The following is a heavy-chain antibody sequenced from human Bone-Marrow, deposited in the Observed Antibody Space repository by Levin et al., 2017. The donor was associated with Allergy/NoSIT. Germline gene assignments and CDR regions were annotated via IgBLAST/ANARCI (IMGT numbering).Heavy chain of an antibody. CDR1: GFTFTSYG. V-gene: IGHV3-33*01. Sequence: LSLTCAASGFTFTSYGMHWVRQAPGKGLEWVALIWSDGSTKYFADSVKGRVTISRDSSKNTVYLQMNSLRVDDTAVYYCARDTAGYDYALDVWGQGTTVTVSS. CDR2: IWSDGSTK. J-gene: IGHJ6*02. D-gene: IGHD3-16*01. CDR3: ARDTAGYDYALDV.